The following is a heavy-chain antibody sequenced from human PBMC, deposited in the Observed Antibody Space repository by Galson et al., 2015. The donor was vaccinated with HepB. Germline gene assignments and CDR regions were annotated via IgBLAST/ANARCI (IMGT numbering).Heavy chain of an antibody. D-gene: IGHD6-19*01. CDR3: ASVRGQWPL. CDR2: ISSNGGST. J-gene: IGHJ3*01. V-gene: IGHV3-64*01. CDR1: GFIFSSYT. Sequence: SLRLSCAAAGFIFSSYTMHWVLQAPGKGLEYVSGISSNGGSTYYAKSVKGRFSISRDNSKNTLYLQMDSLRAEDMAVYYCASVRGQWPLWGQGTMVTVSS.